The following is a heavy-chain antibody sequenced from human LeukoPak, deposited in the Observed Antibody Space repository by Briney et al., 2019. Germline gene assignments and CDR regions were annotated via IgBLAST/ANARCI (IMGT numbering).Heavy chain of an antibody. CDR1: GYTFTGYY. D-gene: IGHD6-6*01. Sequence: ASVKVSCKASGYTFTGYYMHWVRQAPGQGLEWMGRINPNSGGTNYAQKFQGRVTMTRDTSISTAYMELSRLRSDDTAVYYCARVHSSSSGFDHWGQGTLVTVSS. CDR3: ARVHSSSSGFDH. J-gene: IGHJ4*02. V-gene: IGHV1-2*06. CDR2: INPNSGGT.